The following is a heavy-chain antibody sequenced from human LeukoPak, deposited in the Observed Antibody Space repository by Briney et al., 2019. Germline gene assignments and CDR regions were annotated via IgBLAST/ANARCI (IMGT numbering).Heavy chain of an antibody. Sequence: GGSLRPSCAASGFTVSSNYMSWVRQAPGKGVEWVSVIYSGGSTYYADSVKGRFTISRDNSKNTLYLQMNSLRAEDTAVYYCARDLTIAARPAGWGQGTLVTVSS. CDR3: ARDLTIAARPAG. CDR1: GFTVSSNY. D-gene: IGHD6-6*01. J-gene: IGHJ4*02. CDR2: IYSGGST. V-gene: IGHV3-53*01.